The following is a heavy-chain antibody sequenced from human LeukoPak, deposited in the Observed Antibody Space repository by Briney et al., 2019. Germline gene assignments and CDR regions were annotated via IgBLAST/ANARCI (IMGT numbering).Heavy chain of an antibody. CDR2: IIPIFGTA. CDR1: GGTFSSYA. D-gene: IGHD3-10*01. CDR3: ARELYGSGSPFDY. Sequence: ASVKVSCQASGGTFSSYAISWVRQAPGQGLEWMGGIIPIFGTANYAQKFQGRVTITTDESTSTAYMELSSLRSEDTAVYYCARELYGSGSPFDYWGQGTLVTVSS. V-gene: IGHV1-69*05. J-gene: IGHJ4*02.